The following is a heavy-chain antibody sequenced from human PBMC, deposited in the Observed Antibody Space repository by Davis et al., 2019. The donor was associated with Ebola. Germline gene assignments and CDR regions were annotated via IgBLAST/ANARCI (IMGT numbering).Heavy chain of an antibody. CDR2: IYYSGST. Sequence: MPSETLSLTCTVSGGSISSYYWSWIRQPPGKGLEWIGYIYYSGSTNYNPSLKSRVTISVDTSKNQFSLKLSSVTAADTAVYYCAGNWAYDFWSGYYNPPLGWSQGTLVTVSS. V-gene: IGHV4-59*01. CDR3: AGNWAYDFWSGYYNPPLG. D-gene: IGHD3-3*01. CDR1: GGSISSYY. J-gene: IGHJ4*02.